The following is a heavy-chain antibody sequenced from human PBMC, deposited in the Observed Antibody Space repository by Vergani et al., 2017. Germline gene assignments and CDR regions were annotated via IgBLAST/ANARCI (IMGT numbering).Heavy chain of an antibody. CDR2: IYYSGST. V-gene: IGHV4-30-4*01. CDR3: AGDSSGYYTTRGSFFDY. J-gene: IGHJ4*02. D-gene: IGHD3-22*01. CDR1: GGSISSGDYY. Sequence: QVQLQESGPGLVKPSQTLSLTCTVSGGSISSGDYYWSWIRQPPGKGLEWIGYIYYSGSTYYNPSLKSRVTILVDTSKNQFSLKLSSVTAADTAVYYCAGDSSGYYTTRGSFFDYWGQGTLVTVSS.